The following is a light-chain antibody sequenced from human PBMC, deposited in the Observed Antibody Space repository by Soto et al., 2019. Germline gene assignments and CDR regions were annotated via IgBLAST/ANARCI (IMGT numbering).Light chain of an antibody. V-gene: IGKV3-20*01. CDR3: QQYGSSTPVT. Sequence: EIVLTQSPGTLSLSPGERATLSCRASQSVSSSYLAWYQQKPGQAPRLLIYGASGRATGIPDRFSGSVSGTDFTLTISRLEPEDFAVYYCQQYGSSTPVTFGQGTRLEIK. CDR1: QSVSSSY. CDR2: GAS. J-gene: IGKJ5*01.